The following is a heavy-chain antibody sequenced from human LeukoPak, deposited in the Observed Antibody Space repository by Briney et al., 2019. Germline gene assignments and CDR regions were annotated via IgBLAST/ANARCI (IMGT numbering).Heavy chain of an antibody. CDR3: ARGDSSGYYPPYFDY. CDR1: GFTFSSYA. Sequence: PGGSLRLSCAASGFTFSSYAMHWVRQAPGKGLEYVSAISSNGGSTYYANSVKGRFTISRDNSKNTLYLQIGSLRAEDMAVYYCARGDSSGYYPPYFDYWGQGTLVTVSS. V-gene: IGHV3-64*01. D-gene: IGHD3-22*01. J-gene: IGHJ4*02. CDR2: ISSNGGST.